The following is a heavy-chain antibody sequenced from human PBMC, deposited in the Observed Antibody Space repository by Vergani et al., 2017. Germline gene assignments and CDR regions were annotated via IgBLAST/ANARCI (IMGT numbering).Heavy chain of an antibody. Sequence: EVQLLESGGRLVQPGGSLRLSCVASGFPFSRYAMCWVRQAPGKGLEWVSGLTASGSGISYADSVRGRFTISRDNSKNTLFLQMDSLRAEDTAVYYCAKSGWLQHFGAHYFASWGQGLRVTFSS. CDR3: AKSGWLQHFGAHYFAS. J-gene: IGHJ4*02. CDR2: LTASGSGI. V-gene: IGHV3-23*01. D-gene: IGHD5-24*01. CDR1: GFPFSRYA.